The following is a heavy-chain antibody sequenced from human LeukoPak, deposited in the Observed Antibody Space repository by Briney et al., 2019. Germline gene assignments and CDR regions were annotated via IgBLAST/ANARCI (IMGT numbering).Heavy chain of an antibody. CDR1: VVXISSGGDY. D-gene: IGHD3-3*01. CDR2: IYFSGST. CDR3: ARDWSGYGSFDY. Sequence: SETLSLTRSLSVVXISSGGDYGSWIRPHPGECLEWGGHIYFSGSTNYNPPLKSTLTISADMSNSQSSLKLSSGTAADTAMYYCARDWSGYGSFDYWGRGTLVTVSS. V-gene: IGHV4-31*01. J-gene: IGHJ4*02.